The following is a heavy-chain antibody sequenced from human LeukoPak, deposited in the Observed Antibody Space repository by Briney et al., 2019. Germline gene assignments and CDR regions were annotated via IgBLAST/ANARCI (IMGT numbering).Heavy chain of an antibody. D-gene: IGHD1-1*01. J-gene: IGHJ4*02. CDR1: GGSISHYF. CDR3: ATGDWNGADN. CDR2: VYTSGNT. Sequence: SETLSLTCTVSGGSISHYFWNWIRQPAGKGLEWIGRVYTSGNTNYSPSLESRVTMSIDTSKNHFSLKLSSVTAADTAMYYCATGDWNGADNWGQGTLVVVSS. V-gene: IGHV4-4*07.